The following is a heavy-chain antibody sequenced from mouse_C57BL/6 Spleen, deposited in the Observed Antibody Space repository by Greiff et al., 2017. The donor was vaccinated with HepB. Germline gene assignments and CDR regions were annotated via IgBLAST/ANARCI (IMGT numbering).Heavy chain of an antibody. J-gene: IGHJ2*01. CDR2: IYPGDGDT. CDR3: AREDSNDYFDY. D-gene: IGHD2-5*01. V-gene: IGHV1-82*01. CDR1: GYAFSSSW. Sequence: VQLQQSGPELVKPGASVKISCKASGYAFSSSWMNWVKQRPGKGLEWIGRIYPGDGDTNYNGKFKGKATLTADKSSSTAYMQLSSLTSEDSAVYFCAREDSNDYFDYWGQGTTLTVSS.